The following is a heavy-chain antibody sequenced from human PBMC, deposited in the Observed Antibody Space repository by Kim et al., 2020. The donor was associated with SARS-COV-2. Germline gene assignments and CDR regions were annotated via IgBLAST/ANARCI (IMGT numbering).Heavy chain of an antibody. D-gene: IGHD5-12*01. CDR3: ARHNRYSGYDIDY. J-gene: IGHJ4*02. Sequence: NPSLKSRVTISVDTSKNRFSLKLSSVTAADTAVYYCARHNRYSGYDIDYWGQGTLVTVSS. V-gene: IGHV4-39*01.